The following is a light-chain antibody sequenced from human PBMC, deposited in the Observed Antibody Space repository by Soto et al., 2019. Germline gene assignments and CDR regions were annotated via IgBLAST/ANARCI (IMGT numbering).Light chain of an antibody. Sequence: QSALTQPASVSGSPGQSITISCTGTSSDVGGYNYVSWYQQHPGKAPKLLIYDVSNRPSGVSNRFSGSKSGDTASLTISGLQAEDEGDYYCSSYSSSSSVVFGGGTRSPS. CDR3: SSYSSSSSVV. J-gene: IGLJ2*01. V-gene: IGLV2-14*01. CDR2: DVS. CDR1: SSDVGGYNY.